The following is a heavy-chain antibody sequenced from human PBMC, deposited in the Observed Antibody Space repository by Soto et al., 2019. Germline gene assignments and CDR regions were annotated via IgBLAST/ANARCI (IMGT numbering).Heavy chain of an antibody. J-gene: IGHJ6*02. D-gene: IGHD3-22*01. CDR1: GGTFSSYA. CDR2: IIPIFGTA. CDR3: ARSLPRAYYYDSSGRPSYYYYYGMDV. V-gene: IGHV1-69*13. Sequence: SVKVSCKASGGTFSSYAISWVRQAPGQGLEWIGGIIPIFGTANYAQKFQGRVTITADESTSTAYMELSSLRSEDTAVYYCARSLPRAYYYDSSGRPSYYYYYGMDVWSQGTTVTVSS.